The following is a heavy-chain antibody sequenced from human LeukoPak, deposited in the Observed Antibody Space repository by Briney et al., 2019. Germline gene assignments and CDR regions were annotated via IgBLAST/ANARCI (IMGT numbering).Heavy chain of an antibody. V-gene: IGHV1-2*04. CDR2: INPNSGGT. CDR3: ARAPYYYDSSGYYPFDY. D-gene: IGHD3-22*01. CDR1: GYTFTGYY. Sequence: GASVKVSCKASGYTFTGYYMHWVRQAPGQGLEWMGWINPNSGGTNYAQKFQGWVTMTRDTSISTAYMELSRLRSDDTAVYYCARAPYYYDSSGYYPFDYWGQGTLVTVSS. J-gene: IGHJ4*02.